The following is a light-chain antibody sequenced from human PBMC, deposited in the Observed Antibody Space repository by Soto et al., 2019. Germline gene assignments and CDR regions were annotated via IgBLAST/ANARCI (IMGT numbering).Light chain of an antibody. V-gene: IGKV1-5*03. J-gene: IGKJ1*01. CDR1: QTISSW. CDR2: KAS. Sequence: DIEMTQYPSTLSVSVGDRVTITCRASQTISSWLAWYKQKPGKAPKLLIYKASTLKSGVPSRLSGSGSGTEFPLTISSMTPDDFATYYCQQYNSYWTFGHGTKVDIK. CDR3: QQYNSYWT.